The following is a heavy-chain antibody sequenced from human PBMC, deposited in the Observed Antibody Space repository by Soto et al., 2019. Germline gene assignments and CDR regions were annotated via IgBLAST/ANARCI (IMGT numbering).Heavy chain of an antibody. Sequence: ASVKVSCKASGYTFTSYDINWVRQATGQGLEWMGWMNPNSGNTGYAQKFQGRVTMTRNTSISTAYMELSSLRSEDTAVYYCARDNSSGWYGGYYYYGMDVWGQGTTVTVSS. CDR2: MNPNSGNT. V-gene: IGHV1-8*01. D-gene: IGHD6-19*01. CDR3: ARDNSSGWYGGYYYYGMDV. CDR1: GYTFTSYD. J-gene: IGHJ6*02.